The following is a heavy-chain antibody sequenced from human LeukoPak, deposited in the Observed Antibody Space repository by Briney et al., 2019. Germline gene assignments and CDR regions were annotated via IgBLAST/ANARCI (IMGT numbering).Heavy chain of an antibody. CDR3: ARERGYYYDSSGYPHDY. J-gene: IGHJ4*02. CDR2: IIPILGIA. CDR1: GGTFSSYA. Sequence: SVKVSCKASGGTFSSYAISWVRQAPGQGLEWMGRIIPILGIANYAQKFQGRVTITTDKSTSTAYMELSSLRSEDTAVYYCARERGYYYDSSGYPHDYWGQGTLVTVSS. V-gene: IGHV1-69*04. D-gene: IGHD3-22*01.